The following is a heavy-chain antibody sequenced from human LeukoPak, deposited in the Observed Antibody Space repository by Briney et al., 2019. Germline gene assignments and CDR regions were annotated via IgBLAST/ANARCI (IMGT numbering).Heavy chain of an antibody. CDR3: ARGSSTLTRHLDY. CDR1: GFSFSGYS. Sequence: AGGSLRLSCAASGFSFSGYSMTWVRQAPGKGLQFVSIISASGGPGTYNNAVRGRFTISRDNPRNTLYLQMNSLEADDTGIYYCARGSSTLTRHLDYWGQGTPVTVSS. D-gene: IGHD3-16*01. CDR2: ISASGGPGT. J-gene: IGHJ4*02. V-gene: IGHV3-23*01.